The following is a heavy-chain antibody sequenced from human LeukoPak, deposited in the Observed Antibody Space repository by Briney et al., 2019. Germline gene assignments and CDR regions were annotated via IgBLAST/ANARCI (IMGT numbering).Heavy chain of an antibody. CDR3: ARAPHYSNYGPYYYGMDV. Sequence: PGGSLRLSCAASGFTFSDYYMSWIRQAPGKGLEGVSYISSSSSYTNYADSVKGRFTISRDNAKNSLYLQMNSLRAEDTAVYYCARAPHYSNYGPYYYGMDVWGQGTTVTVSS. CDR2: ISSSSSYT. V-gene: IGHV3-11*06. CDR1: GFTFSDYY. D-gene: IGHD4-11*01. J-gene: IGHJ6*02.